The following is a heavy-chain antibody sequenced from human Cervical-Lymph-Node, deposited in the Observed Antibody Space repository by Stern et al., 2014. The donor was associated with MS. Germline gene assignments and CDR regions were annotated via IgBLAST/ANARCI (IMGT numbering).Heavy chain of an antibody. CDR1: GFTFSSYT. J-gene: IGHJ4*02. V-gene: IGHV3-30-3*01. Sequence: VQLLESGGGVVQPGRSLRLSCAASGFTFSSYTMDWVRQAPGKGLEWVAVISYDENNKYYADSVKGRFTISRDNSKNTLYLQMNSLRAEDTAVYYCARASNAYCAGDCYFGYWGQGTLVTVSS. CDR2: ISYDENNK. D-gene: IGHD2-21*02. CDR3: ARASNAYCAGDCYFGY.